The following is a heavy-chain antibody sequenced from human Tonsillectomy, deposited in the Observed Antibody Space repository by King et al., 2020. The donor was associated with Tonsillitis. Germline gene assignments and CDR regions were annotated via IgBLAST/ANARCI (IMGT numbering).Heavy chain of an antibody. V-gene: IGHV4-39*01. CDR3: ARRSELMEAFDI. Sequence: QLQESGPGLVKPSETLSLTCTVSGGSISSSSYYWGWIRQPPGKGLEWIGSIYYSGSTYYNPSLKSRVTISVDTSKYQFSLKLSSVTAADTAVYYCARRSELMEAFDIWGQGTMVTVSS. CDR1: GGSISSSSYY. CDR2: IYYSGST. J-gene: IGHJ3*02. D-gene: IGHD2-8*01.